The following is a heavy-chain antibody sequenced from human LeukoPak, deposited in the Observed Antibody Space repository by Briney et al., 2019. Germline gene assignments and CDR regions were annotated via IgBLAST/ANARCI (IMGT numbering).Heavy chain of an antibody. D-gene: IGHD6-19*01. CDR2: INHSGST. CDR1: GGSFSGYY. Sequence: PSETLSLTCAVYGGSFSGYYWSWIRQPPGKGLECVGEINHSGSTNYNPSLRSRVNISVDTSKKQFSLKLSSVTAADTAVYYCERGGIKVRYSSGWYHSYFDYWGQGTLVTVSS. V-gene: IGHV4-34*01. CDR3: ERGGIKVRYSSGWYHSYFDY. J-gene: IGHJ4*02.